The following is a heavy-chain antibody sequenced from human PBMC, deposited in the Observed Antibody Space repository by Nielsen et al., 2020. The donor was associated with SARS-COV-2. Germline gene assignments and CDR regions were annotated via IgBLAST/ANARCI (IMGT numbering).Heavy chain of an antibody. Sequence: GESLKLSCAASGFTFSNSSMNWVRQAQGKGLEWVSSISSSSSYIYYADSVKGRFTISRDNAKNSLYLQMNSLRAEDTAVYYCARVDTVAAFDYWGQVTLVTVSS. CDR1: GFTFSNSS. V-gene: IGHV3-21*01. CDR3: ARVDTVAAFDY. D-gene: IGHD6-19*01. J-gene: IGHJ4*02. CDR2: ISSSSSYI.